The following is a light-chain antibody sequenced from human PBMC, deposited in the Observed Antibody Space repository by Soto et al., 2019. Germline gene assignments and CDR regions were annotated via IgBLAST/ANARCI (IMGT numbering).Light chain of an antibody. CDR3: QQRSNWPPVLT. V-gene: IGKV3-11*01. J-gene: IGKJ5*01. CDR1: QSFSSN. CDR2: DAS. Sequence: EIVLTQSPATLSLSPGERATHSCRASQSFSSNLAWYQQKPGQAPRLLIYDASKRATGIQARFSGRGSGTDFTLTISSLEPEDFAVYYCQQRSNWPPVLTFGQGTRLEIK.